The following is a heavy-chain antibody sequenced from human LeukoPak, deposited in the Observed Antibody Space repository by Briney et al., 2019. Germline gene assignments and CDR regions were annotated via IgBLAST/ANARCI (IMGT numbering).Heavy chain of an antibody. V-gene: IGHV3-23*01. J-gene: IGHJ4*02. CDR1: GFTFNNCA. Sequence: GGSLRLSCAASGFTFNNCAMSWVRQPPGKGLEWVSAVTDDGTTTYYADSVKGRFTISRDNSKNTLYLQMNSLRAEDTAVYYCAKMYGSGSYSVWYFDYWGQGTLVTVSS. D-gene: IGHD3-10*01. CDR2: VTDDGTTT. CDR3: AKMYGSGSYSVWYFDY.